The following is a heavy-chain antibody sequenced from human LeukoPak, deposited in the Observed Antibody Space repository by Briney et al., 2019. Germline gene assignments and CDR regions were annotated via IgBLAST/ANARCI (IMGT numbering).Heavy chain of an antibody. D-gene: IGHD3-10*01. CDR3: ARGYGSRNWFDP. V-gene: IGHV1-8*01. CDR2: MNPNSGNT. Sequence: ASVKVSCKASGYTFTSYDINWVRQATGQGLEWMGWMNPNSGNTGYAQKFQGRVTMTRYTSISTGYMELSSLRSEDTAVYYCARGYGSRNWFDPWGQGTLVTVSS. CDR1: GYTFTSYD. J-gene: IGHJ5*02.